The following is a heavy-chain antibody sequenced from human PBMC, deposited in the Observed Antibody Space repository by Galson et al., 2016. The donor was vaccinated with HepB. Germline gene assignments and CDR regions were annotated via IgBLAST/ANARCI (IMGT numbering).Heavy chain of an antibody. Sequence: QSGAEVKKPGESLKISSKGSEDTFSKRWIGWVRQMPGKGLEWKGIIWPGDSDTRYRPSFQGQVTISVDKSINTAYLQWSSLQATDNAMYYCARQYCSPDDRYSALHHWGQGTLVTVSS. CDR2: IWPGDSDT. D-gene: IGHD2-15*01. CDR3: ARQYCSPDDRYSALHH. V-gene: IGHV5-51*01. CDR1: EDTFSKRW. J-gene: IGHJ5*02.